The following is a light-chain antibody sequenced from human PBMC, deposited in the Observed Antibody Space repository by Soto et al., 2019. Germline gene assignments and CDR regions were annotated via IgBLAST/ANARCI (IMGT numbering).Light chain of an antibody. V-gene: IGKV3-15*01. J-gene: IGKJ1*01. CDR3: QQYNNWPRT. CDR2: GAS. CDR1: QSVGSD. Sequence: EIVMTQSPATLSVSPGERATISCRASQSVGSDLAWYQQKPGQAPRLLIYGASPRATGIPARFSGSGSGTEFTLTISSLQSEDFAVYYCQQYNNWPRTFGQGTKVDIK.